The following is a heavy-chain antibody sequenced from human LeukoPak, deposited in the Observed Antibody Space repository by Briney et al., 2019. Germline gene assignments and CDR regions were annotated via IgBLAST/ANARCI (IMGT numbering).Heavy chain of an antibody. J-gene: IGHJ3*02. D-gene: IGHD2-21*02. Sequence: GGSLRLSCAASGFTVSSNYMSWVRQAPGKGLEWVSVIYSGGSTYYADSVKGRFTISRDNSKNTLYLQMNSLRAEDTAVYYCAKDQAAYCGGDCWVAFDIWGQGTMVTVSS. CDR3: AKDQAAYCGGDCWVAFDI. V-gene: IGHV3-66*01. CDR2: IYSGGST. CDR1: GFTVSSNY.